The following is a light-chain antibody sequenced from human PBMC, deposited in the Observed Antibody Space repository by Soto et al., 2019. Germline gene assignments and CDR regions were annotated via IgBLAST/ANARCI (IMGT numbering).Light chain of an antibody. CDR1: QSLLHSNGYKY. J-gene: IGKJ3*01. V-gene: IGKV2-28*01. CDR3: MQALQTPRT. CDR2: LGS. Sequence: DIVMTQSPLSLPVTPGEPASISCRSSQSLLHSNGYKYLDWYLQKLGQSPQLLIYLGSNRASGVPDRFSGSGSGTDFTLKISRVEAEDVGVYYCMQALQTPRTFGPGTKVDIK.